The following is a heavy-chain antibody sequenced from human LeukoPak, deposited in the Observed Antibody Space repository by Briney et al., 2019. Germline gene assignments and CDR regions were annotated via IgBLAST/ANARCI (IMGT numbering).Heavy chain of an antibody. CDR3: ARFALEAEVPAAKNYYYYYYMDV. CDR1: GYTFTGYY. V-gene: IGHV1-2*02. CDR2: INPNSGGT. Sequence: ASVKVSCKASGYTFTGYYMHWVRQAPGQGLEWMGWINPNSGGTNYAQKFQGRVTMTRDTSISTAYMELSRLRSDDTAVYYCARFALEAEVPAAKNYYYYYYMDVWGKGTTVTVSS. D-gene: IGHD2-2*01. J-gene: IGHJ6*03.